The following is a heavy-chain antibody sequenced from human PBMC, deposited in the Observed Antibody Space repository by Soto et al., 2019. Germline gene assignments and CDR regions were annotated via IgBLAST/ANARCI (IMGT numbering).Heavy chain of an antibody. V-gene: IGHV1-8*01. CDR3: ARCPITMVRGVIDSYYYYYMDV. J-gene: IGHJ6*03. Sequence: ASVKVSCKASGYTFTSYDINWVRQATGQGLEWMGWMNPNSGKTGYAQKIQGRVTMTRNTSISTAYMKMSSLRSEDKAVYYCARCPITMVRGVIDSYYYYYMDVWGKGATVTVSS. D-gene: IGHD3-10*01. CDR2: MNPNSGKT. CDR1: GYTFTSYD.